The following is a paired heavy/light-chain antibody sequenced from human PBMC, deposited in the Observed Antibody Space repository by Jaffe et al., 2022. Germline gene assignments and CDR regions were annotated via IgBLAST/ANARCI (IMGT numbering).Heavy chain of an antibody. CDR1: GGSISSGSYY. Sequence: QVQLQESGPGLVKPSQTLSLTCTVSGGSISSGSYYWSWIRKPAGKGLEWIGRIYNSGNTNYNPSLKSRVTISKDTSKNQFSLNLNSVTAADTAVYYCARGSGSTSSNWFDPWGQGTLVTVSS. CDR2: IYNSGNT. D-gene: IGHD3-10*01. J-gene: IGHJ5*02. CDR3: ARGSGSTSSNWFDP. V-gene: IGHV4-61*02.
Light chain of an antibody. CDR2: WAS. CDR1: QTVLFNSNNRNY. Sequence: DIVMTQSPDSLAVSLGERATINCKSSQTVLFNSNNRNYFAWYQQKPGQSPKMVINWASTREPGVPDRFSGSGSGTDFTLTISSLQAEDVAVYYCQQYYSSPYTFGQGTKLEIK. CDR3: QQYYSSPYT. V-gene: IGKV4-1*01. J-gene: IGKJ2*01.